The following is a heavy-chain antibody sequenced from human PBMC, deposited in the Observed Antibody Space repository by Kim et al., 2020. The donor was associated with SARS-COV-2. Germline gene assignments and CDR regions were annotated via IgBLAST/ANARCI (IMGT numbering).Heavy chain of an antibody. V-gene: IGHV3-33*01. J-gene: IGHJ4*02. CDR2: IWYDGSNK. Sequence: GGSLRLSCAASGFTFSSYGMHWVRQAPGKGLEWVAVIWYDGSNKYYADSVKGRFIISRDNSKNTLYLQMNSLRAEDTAVYYCATLSGGTYCSSTSCYQTRIDYWGQGTLVTVSS. CDR1: GFTFSSYG. D-gene: IGHD2-2*01. CDR3: ATLSGGTYCSSTSCYQTRIDY.